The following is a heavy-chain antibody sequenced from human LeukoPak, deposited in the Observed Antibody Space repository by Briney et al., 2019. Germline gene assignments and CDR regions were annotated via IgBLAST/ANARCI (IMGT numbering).Heavy chain of an antibody. CDR3: ARRLGDRGFDP. Sequence: ASVKVSCKASGYTFTSYYMHWVRQAPGQGLEWMGIINPSGGSTSYAQKFQGRVTMTRDMSTSTVYMELSSLRSEDTAVYYCARRLGDRGFDPWGQGTLVTVSS. V-gene: IGHV1-46*01. D-gene: IGHD3-10*01. CDR1: GYTFTSYY. J-gene: IGHJ5*02. CDR2: INPSGGST.